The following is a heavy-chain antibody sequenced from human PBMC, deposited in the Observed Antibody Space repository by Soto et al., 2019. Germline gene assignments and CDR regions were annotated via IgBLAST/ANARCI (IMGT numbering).Heavy chain of an antibody. J-gene: IGHJ3*02. CDR2: IYYTGST. CDR3: ARDWDHFYDSSGYYVGIFHAFDM. V-gene: IGHV4-59*01. Sequence: SETLSLTCAVYGGSISSYYWSWIRQPPGKGLEWIGYIYYTGSTNYNPSLKSRVTISADTSKNQFSLKLSSVTAADTAVYYCARDWDHFYDSSGYYVGIFHAFDMWGQGTMVTVSS. D-gene: IGHD3-22*01. CDR1: GGSISSYY.